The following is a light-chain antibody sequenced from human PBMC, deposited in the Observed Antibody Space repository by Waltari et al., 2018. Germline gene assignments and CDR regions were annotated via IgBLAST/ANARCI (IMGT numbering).Light chain of an antibody. Sequence: DIQMTQSPSSLSASAGDRVTITCQASQDIGNFLNWYQQKPRRAPNLLIYDASNVETEVPSRFSGSGSGTHFTFTITSLQSDDIATYYCQQYDNVPFTFGQGTKVEIK. CDR1: QDIGNF. J-gene: IGKJ2*01. V-gene: IGKV1-33*01. CDR3: QQYDNVPFT. CDR2: DAS.